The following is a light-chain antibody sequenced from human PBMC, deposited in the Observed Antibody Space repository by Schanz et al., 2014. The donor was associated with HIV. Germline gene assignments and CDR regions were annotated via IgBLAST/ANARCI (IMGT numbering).Light chain of an antibody. CDR1: SSDVGGYNY. CDR3: SSYTISVAWV. J-gene: IGLJ3*02. V-gene: IGLV2-14*03. Sequence: QSALTQPRSVSGSPGQSVTISCTGTSSDVGGYNYVSWYQQHPGKAPRLILYDVNNRPSGISDRFSGSKSGNTASLTISGLQAEDEADYYCSSYTISVAWVFGGGTKLTVL. CDR2: DVN.